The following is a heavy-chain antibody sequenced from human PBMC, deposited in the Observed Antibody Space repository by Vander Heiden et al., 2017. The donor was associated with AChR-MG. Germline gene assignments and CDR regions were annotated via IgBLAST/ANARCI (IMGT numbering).Heavy chain of an antibody. CDR1: GFTFSTYG. J-gene: IGHJ4*02. CDR2: IADDGSNK. CDR3: AKDRRRYCSSTSCSFQLDY. D-gene: IGHD2-2*01. V-gene: IGHV3-30*18. Sequence: QVQLVESGGGVVKPGRSLRLPCAASGFTFSTYGMHWVRQAPGKGLEWVAVIADDGSNKYYADSVKGRCTIARDNSKNTLYLKMNSLRAEETAVYYCAKDRRRYCSSTSCSFQLDYWGQGTLVTVSS.